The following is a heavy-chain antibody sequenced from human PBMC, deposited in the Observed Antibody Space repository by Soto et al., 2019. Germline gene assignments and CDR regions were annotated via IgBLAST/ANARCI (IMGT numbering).Heavy chain of an antibody. CDR3: ARGIVVVPSPDGAFDI. V-gene: IGHV3-33*01. CDR1: GFTFSSYG. J-gene: IGHJ3*02. D-gene: IGHD2-2*01. CDR2: IWYDGSNK. Sequence: QVQLVESGGGVVQPGRSLRLSCAASGFTFSSYGMHWVRQAPGKGLEWVAVIWYDGSNKYYADSVKGRFTISRDNSKNTLYLQMNSLRAEDTAVYYCARGIVVVPSPDGAFDIWGQGTMVTVSS.